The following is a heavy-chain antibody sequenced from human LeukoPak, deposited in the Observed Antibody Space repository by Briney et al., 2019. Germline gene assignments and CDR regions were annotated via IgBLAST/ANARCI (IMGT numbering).Heavy chain of an antibody. CDR3: AKARTGAYNYDY. Sequence: GGSLRLSCAASGFTFSSYSMSWVRQAPGKGLEWVSYISSSSSTIYYADSVKGRFTISRDNSKNTLWLQMNTLRAEDTAIYYCAKARTGAYNYDYWGQGTLVTVSS. V-gene: IGHV3-48*01. CDR2: ISSSSSTI. D-gene: IGHD5-24*01. CDR1: GFTFSSYS. J-gene: IGHJ4*02.